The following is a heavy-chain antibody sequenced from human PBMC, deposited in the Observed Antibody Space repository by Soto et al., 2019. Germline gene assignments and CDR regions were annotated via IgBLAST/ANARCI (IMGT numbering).Heavy chain of an antibody. V-gene: IGHV1-69*01. CDR3: ARGWGYDSTDYYYAY. Sequence: QVQLVQSGAEVRKHGSSVRVSCKASGGSFNRHTISWVRQAPGQGLEWMGGIIPIFGTANHAQTFQGRVTIIADESTSTVYMELSSLRSDDTAIYYCARGWGYDSTDYYYAYWGQGTLVIVSS. CDR2: IIPIFGTA. CDR1: GGSFNRHT. J-gene: IGHJ4*02. D-gene: IGHD3-22*01.